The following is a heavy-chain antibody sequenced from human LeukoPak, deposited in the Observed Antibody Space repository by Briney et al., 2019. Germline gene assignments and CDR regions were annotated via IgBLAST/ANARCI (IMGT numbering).Heavy chain of an antibody. D-gene: IGHD3-10*01. Sequence: GGSLRLSCAASGFTFSSYGMHWVRQAPGKGLEWVAVIWYDGSNKYYADSVKGRFTISRDNSKNTLYLQMNSLRAEDTAVYYCARDPGMARGLSFDYWGQGTLVTVSS. J-gene: IGHJ4*02. CDR3: ARDPGMARGLSFDY. CDR1: GFTFSSYG. V-gene: IGHV3-33*01. CDR2: IWYDGSNK.